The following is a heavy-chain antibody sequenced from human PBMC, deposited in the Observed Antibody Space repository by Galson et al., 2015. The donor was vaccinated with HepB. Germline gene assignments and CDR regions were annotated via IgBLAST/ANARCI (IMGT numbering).Heavy chain of an antibody. D-gene: IGHD3-16*02. CDR2: ISAYIGNT. V-gene: IGHV1-18*01. Sequence: SVKVSCKASGYTFTSYAISWVRQAPGQGLEWMGWISAYIGNTNYAQKLQGRVTMTTDTSTSTAYMELSSLRSEDTAVYYCATSFGGLIEHGNWFDPWGQGTLVTVSS. CDR3: ATSFGGLIEHGNWFDP. CDR1: GYTFTSYA. J-gene: IGHJ5*02.